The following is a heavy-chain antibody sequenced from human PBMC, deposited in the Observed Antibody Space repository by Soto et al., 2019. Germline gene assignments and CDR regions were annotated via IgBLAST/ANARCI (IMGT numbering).Heavy chain of an antibody. Sequence: PGWSLRLSCAASGFTFSSYSMNWVRQAPGKGLECVSYISGSGSNIFYADSVKGRFTISRDNSKNTLYLQLSSLRAEDTARYFCAKDPNGDYVGAFDSWGQGSLVTVSS. D-gene: IGHD4-17*01. CDR3: AKDPNGDYVGAFDS. V-gene: IGHV3-48*01. J-gene: IGHJ4*02. CDR2: ISGSGSNI. CDR1: GFTFSSYS.